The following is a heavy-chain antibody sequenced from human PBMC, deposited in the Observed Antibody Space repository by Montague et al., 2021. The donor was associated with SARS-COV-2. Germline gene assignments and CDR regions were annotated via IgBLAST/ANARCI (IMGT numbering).Heavy chain of an antibody. Sequence: TSYVDSMTGRFTISRDNARNTLYLQMTILRADDTAVYDCAREVFKEGDYWGRGTLVTVSS. V-gene: IGHV3-74*01. D-gene: IGHD1-14*01. CDR3: AREVFKEGDY. CDR2: T. J-gene: IGHJ4*02.